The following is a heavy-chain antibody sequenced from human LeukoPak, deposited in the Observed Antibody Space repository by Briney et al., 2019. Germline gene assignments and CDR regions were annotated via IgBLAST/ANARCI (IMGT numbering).Heavy chain of an antibody. Sequence: ASVKVSCKASGYTFTSYAMHWVRQAPGQRLEWMGWINAGNGNTKYSQKFQGRVTVTRDTSASTAYMELSSLRSEDTAVYYCARCGYSDGWSCDHWGQGALVTVSS. CDR2: INAGNGNT. CDR1: GYTFTSYA. D-gene: IGHD5-18*01. V-gene: IGHV1-3*01. CDR3: ARCGYSDGWSCDH. J-gene: IGHJ5*02.